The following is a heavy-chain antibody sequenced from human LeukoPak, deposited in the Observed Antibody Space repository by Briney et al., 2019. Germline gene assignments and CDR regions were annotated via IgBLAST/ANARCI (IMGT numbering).Heavy chain of an antibody. J-gene: IGHJ4*02. CDR2: ISGSGGST. V-gene: IGHV3-23*01. CDR3: AKSEDFWSGYYIPVNFDY. Sequence: GGSLRLSCAASGFTLSSYAMSWVRQAPGKGLEWVSAISGSGGSTYYADSVKGRFTISRDNSKNTLYLQMNSLRAEDTAVYYCAKSEDFWSGYYIPVNFDYWGRGTLVTVSS. D-gene: IGHD3-3*01. CDR1: GFTLSSYA.